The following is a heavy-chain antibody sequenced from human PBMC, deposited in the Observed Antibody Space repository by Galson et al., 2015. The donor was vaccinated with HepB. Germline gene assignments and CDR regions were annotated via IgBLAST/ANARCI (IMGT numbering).Heavy chain of an antibody. D-gene: IGHD6-13*01. CDR3: ARDDNSSWYRGGASTFQH. CDR2: ISAYNGNT. CDR1: GGTFSSYA. V-gene: IGHV1-18*01. Sequence: SVKVSCKASGGTFSSYAISWVRQAPGQGLEWMGWISAYNGNTNYAQKLQGRVTMTTDTSTSTAYMELRSLRSDDTAVYYCARDDNSSWYRGGASTFQHWGQGTLVTVSS. J-gene: IGHJ1*01.